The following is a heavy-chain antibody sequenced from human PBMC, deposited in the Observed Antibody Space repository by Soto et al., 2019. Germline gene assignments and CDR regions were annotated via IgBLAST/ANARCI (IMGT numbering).Heavy chain of an antibody. CDR2: INHNGST. CDR1: GGSFSGYY. D-gene: IGHD6-13*01. V-gene: IGHV4-34*01. CDR3: ARDIAAAGTGAFDI. Sequence: SETLSLTCAVYGGSFSGYYWSWIRQPPGEGLEWIGEINHNGSTNYNPSLKSRVTISVDTSKNQFSLKLSSVTAADTAVYYCARDIAAAGTGAFDIWGQGTMVTVSS. J-gene: IGHJ3*02.